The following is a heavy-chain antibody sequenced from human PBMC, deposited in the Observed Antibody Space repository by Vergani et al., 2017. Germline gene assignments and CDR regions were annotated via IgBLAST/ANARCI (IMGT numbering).Heavy chain of an antibody. V-gene: IGHV4-31*11. J-gene: IGHJ4*02. CDR3: ARGFDLTEQERNTQYYFDY. Sequence: QVQLQQWGAGLLKPSETLSLTCAVYGGSISSGGYYWSWIRQHPGKGLEWIGYIYYSGSTYYNPSLKSRVTISVDTSKNQFSLKLSSVTAADTAVYYCARGFDLTEQERNTQYYFDYWGQGTLVTVSS. CDR2: IYYSGST. D-gene: IGHD6-13*01. CDR1: GGSISSGGYY.